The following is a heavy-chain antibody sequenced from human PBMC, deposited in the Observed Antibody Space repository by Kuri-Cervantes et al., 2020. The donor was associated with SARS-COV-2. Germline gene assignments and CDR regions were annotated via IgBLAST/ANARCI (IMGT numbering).Heavy chain of an antibody. CDR2: INQDGSEK. D-gene: IGHD2-21*02. V-gene: IGHV3-7*01. CDR3: ASAFGGAWYYVFDY. J-gene: IGHJ4*02. CDR1: GFTFSSYW. Sequence: GGSLRLSCAASGFTFSSYWMSRVRQAPGKGLEWVASINQDGSEKYYVDSVKGRFTISRDTAKNSLYLQMNSLRAEDTAVYYCASAFGGAWYYVFDYWGQGTLVTVSS.